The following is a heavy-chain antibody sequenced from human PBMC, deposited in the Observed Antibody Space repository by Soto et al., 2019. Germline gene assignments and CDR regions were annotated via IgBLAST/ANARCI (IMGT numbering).Heavy chain of an antibody. CDR2: IIPIFGTA. J-gene: IGHJ6*02. CDR1: GGTFSSYA. D-gene: IGHD2-15*01. CDR3: ARTLVVVAATPSYGMDV. V-gene: IGHV1-69*12. Sequence: QVQLVQSGAEVKKPGSSVKVSCKASGGTFSSYAISWVRQAPGQGLEWMGGIIPIFGTANYAQKFQGRVTITADEHTSAAYMELSSLRSEDTAVYYCARTLVVVAATPSYGMDVWGQGTTVTVSS.